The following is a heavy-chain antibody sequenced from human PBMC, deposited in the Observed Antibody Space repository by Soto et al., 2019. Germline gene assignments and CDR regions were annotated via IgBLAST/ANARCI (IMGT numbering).Heavy chain of an antibody. D-gene: IGHD3-22*01. J-gene: IGHJ3*02. CDR1: GFSLSTSGVA. CDR3: ARGPGKYYYDSSGYYSGAFDI. CDR2: IYYSGST. V-gene: IGHV4-31*03. Sequence: SGPTLVNPTQTLTLTCSFSGFSLSTSGVAAGWIRQRPGKGLEWIGYIYYSGSTYYNPSLKSRVTISVDTSKNQFSLKLSSVTAADTAVYYCARGPGKYYYDSSGYYSGAFDIWRQGTMVTVSS.